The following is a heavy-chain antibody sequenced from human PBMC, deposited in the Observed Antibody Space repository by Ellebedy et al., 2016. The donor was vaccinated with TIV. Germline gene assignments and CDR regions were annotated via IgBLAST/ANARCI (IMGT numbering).Heavy chain of an antibody. Sequence: SVKVSXKASGGTFSSYAISWVRQAPGQGLEWMGGIIPIFGTANYAQKFQGRVTITADESTSTAYMELSSLRSDDTAVYYCARVWGDELLQFPDYWGQGTLVTVSS. CDR1: GGTFSSYA. D-gene: IGHD1-26*01. J-gene: IGHJ4*02. CDR2: IIPIFGTA. V-gene: IGHV1-69*13. CDR3: ARVWGDELLQFPDY.